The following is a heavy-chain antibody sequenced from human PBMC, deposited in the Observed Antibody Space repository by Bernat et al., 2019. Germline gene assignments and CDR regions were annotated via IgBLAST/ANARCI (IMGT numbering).Heavy chain of an antibody. D-gene: IGHD4-17*01. CDR2: IYYSGST. CDR3: ARDRDYGDYWSFFDY. CDR1: GGSISSGDYY. V-gene: IGHV4-30-4*01. J-gene: IGHJ4*02. Sequence: QVQLQESGPGLVKPSQTLSLTCTVSGGSISSGDYYWSWIRQPPGKGLEWIGYIYYSGSTYYNPSLKSRVTISVDTSKNQFSLKLSSVTAADTAVYYCARDRDYGDYWSFFDYCGQGTLVTVSS.